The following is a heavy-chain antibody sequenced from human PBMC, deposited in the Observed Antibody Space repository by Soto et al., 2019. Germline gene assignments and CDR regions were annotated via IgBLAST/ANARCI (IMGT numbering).Heavy chain of an antibody. V-gene: IGHV1-18*01. J-gene: IGHJ4*02. CDR3: ARDGPPTDY. CDR2: ISAYNGNT. CDR1: GYTFSSYR. Sequence: QVQLVESGAEVKKPGASVKVSCKASGYTFSSYRISWVRQAPGQGLEWMGWISAYNGNTNNAQKQQRRATTTTDTTTSTAHLELRSLRSDDTVVYCAARDGPPTDYWGQGTLVTVSS.